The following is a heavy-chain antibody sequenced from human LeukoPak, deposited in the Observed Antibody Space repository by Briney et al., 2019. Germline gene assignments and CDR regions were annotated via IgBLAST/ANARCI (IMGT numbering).Heavy chain of an antibody. CDR2: ISSSSSYT. CDR1: GFTFSDYY. Sequence: GGSLRLSCAASGFTFSDYYMSWIRQAPGKGLEWVSYISSSSSYTNYADSVKGRFTISKDNAKNSLYLQMNSLRAEDTAVYYCARVPAYGDYFDYWGQGTLVTVSS. J-gene: IGHJ4*02. D-gene: IGHD4-17*01. V-gene: IGHV3-11*05. CDR3: ARVPAYGDYFDY.